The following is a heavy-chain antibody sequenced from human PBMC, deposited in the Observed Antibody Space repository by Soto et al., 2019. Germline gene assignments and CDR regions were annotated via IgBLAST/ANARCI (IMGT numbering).Heavy chain of an antibody. CDR2: TYYRTKWYN. J-gene: IGHJ6*02. CDR3: ASGAWKYGTYYGMDV. D-gene: IGHD1-7*01. V-gene: IGHV6-1*01. Sequence: SQTLSLTCDISGDSVSSNNAAWNWIRQSPSRGLEWLGRTYYRTKWYNDYPLSVKGRISINADTSKNQFSLQLNSVTPEDTAVYYCASGAWKYGTYYGMDVWGQVTTVTVSS. CDR1: GDSVSSNNAA.